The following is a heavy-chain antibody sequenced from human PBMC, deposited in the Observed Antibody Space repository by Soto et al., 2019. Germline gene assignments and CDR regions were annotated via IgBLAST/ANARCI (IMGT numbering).Heavy chain of an antibody. J-gene: IGHJ6*02. Sequence: ASVKVSCKASGYTFTSYYMHWVRQAPGQGLEWMGWITTYNGNTEYAQKFQGRVTMTTDASTSTAYMELGSLRSDDTAIYYCARALTGYGMDVWGQGTTVTVSS. CDR3: ARALTGYGMDV. V-gene: IGHV1-18*04. CDR1: GYTFTSYY. CDR2: ITTYNGNT.